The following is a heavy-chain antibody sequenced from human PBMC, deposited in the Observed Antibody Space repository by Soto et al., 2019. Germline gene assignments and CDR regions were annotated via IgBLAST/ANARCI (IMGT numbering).Heavy chain of an antibody. D-gene: IGHD3-9*01. CDR2: ISYDGSNK. CDR1: GFTFSSYG. Sequence: SLRLSCAASGFTFSSYGMHWVRQAPGKGLEWVAVISYDGSNKYYADSVKGRFTISRDNSKNTLYLQMNSLRAEDTAVYYCAKEYYDILTGYSDINDYWGQGTLVTVSS. J-gene: IGHJ4*02. CDR3: AKEYYDILTGYSDINDY. V-gene: IGHV3-30*18.